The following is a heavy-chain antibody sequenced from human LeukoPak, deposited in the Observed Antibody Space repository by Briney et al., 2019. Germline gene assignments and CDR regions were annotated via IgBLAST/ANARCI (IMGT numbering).Heavy chain of an antibody. D-gene: IGHD3-3*01. J-gene: IGHJ4*02. CDR3: AREGWSGYTFDY. CDR1: GFTFSSYW. Sequence: GGSLRLSCAASGFTFSSYWMSWIRQAPGKGLEWVGRIKSKTDGGTTDYAAPVKGRFTISRDNSKNTLYLQMNSLRAEDTAVYYCAREGWSGYTFDYWGQGTLVTVSS. V-gene: IGHV3-15*01. CDR2: IKSKTDGGTT.